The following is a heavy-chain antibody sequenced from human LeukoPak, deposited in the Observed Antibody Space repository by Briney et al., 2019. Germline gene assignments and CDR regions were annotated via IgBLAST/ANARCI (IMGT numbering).Heavy chain of an antibody. V-gene: IGHV3-9*01. CDR2: ISWNSGSI. CDR1: GFTFDDYA. J-gene: IGHJ6*03. D-gene: IGHD4-23*01. CDR3: ARAIESGYSDTYYYYYYMDV. Sequence: GGSLRLSCAASGFTFDDYAMHWVRHAPGKGLEWVSGISWNSGSIGYADSVKGRFTISRDNARNSLYLQMNSLRAEDTALYYCARAIESGYSDTYYYYYYMDVWGKGTTVTVSS.